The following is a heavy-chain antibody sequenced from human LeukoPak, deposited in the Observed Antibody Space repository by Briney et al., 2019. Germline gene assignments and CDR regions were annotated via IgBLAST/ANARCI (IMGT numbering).Heavy chain of an antibody. D-gene: IGHD3-3*01. Sequence: PGGSRRLYCAASGYTSSYHHMSWIRQAPGKGLEWVSYISSSSSYTNYADSVKGRFTISRDNAKNSLYLQMNSLRAEDTAVYYCARSQGFGDFDYWGQGTLVTVSS. CDR1: GYTSSYHH. CDR2: ISSSSSYT. J-gene: IGHJ4*02. V-gene: IGHV3-11*03. CDR3: ARSQGFGDFDY.